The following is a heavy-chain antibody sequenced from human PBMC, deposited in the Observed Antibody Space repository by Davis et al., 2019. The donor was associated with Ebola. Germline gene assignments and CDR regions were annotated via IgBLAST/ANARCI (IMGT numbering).Heavy chain of an antibody. J-gene: IGHJ4*02. V-gene: IGHV1-8*01. CDR3: ASSAGTPVTTGY. D-gene: IGHD4-17*01. CDR2: MNPNSGNT. Sequence: AASVKVSCKASGFTFTSYDINWVRQASGQGFEWIGWMNPNSGNTGCAQNFQGRVTMTRDTSISTAYMELSSLRSDDTAVYYCASSAGTPVTTGYWGQGTLVTVSS. CDR1: GFTFTSYD.